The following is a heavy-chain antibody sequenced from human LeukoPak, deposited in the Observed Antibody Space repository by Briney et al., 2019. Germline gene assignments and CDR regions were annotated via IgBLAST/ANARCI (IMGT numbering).Heavy chain of an antibody. J-gene: IGHJ4*02. CDR2: ISGSSTTI. D-gene: IGHD2-2*01. CDR3: ARDVLSYGDSGVDY. Sequence: GECLRLSCAASGFTFSSYTMTWVRQAPGKGLEWVSYISGSSTTIYYADSVKGRFTISRDNAKNSLYLQMNSLRDEDTAVYYCARDVLSYGDSGVDYWGQGTLVTVS. CDR1: GFTFSSYT. V-gene: IGHV3-48*02.